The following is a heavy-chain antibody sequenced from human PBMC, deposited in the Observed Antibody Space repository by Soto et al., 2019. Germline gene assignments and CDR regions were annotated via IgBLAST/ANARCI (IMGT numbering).Heavy chain of an antibody. CDR3: ARDVYYYDSSAYWAY. V-gene: IGHV3-21*01. D-gene: IGHD3-22*01. J-gene: IGHJ4*02. CDR1: GFTFSGSA. Sequence: GGSLRLPCAASGFTFSGSAMHWVRQAPGKGLEWVSSISSTTNYKYYADSVKGRFTISRDNAKNSLYLQMNSLRAEDTAVYYCARDVYYYDSSAYWAYWGQGTLVTVSS. CDR2: ISSTTNYK.